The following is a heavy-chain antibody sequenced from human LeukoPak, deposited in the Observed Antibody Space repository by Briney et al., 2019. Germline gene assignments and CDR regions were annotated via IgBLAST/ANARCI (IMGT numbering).Heavy chain of an antibody. CDR2: ISSSSSYI. CDR1: GFTFSSYS. V-gene: IGHV3-21*01. J-gene: IGHJ4*02. CDR3: ARDSYYYDSSGYYSSYFDY. Sequence: GGSLRLSCAASGFTFSSYSMNWVRQAPGKGLEWVSSISSSSSYIYYADSVKGRFTISRDNAKNSLYLQMNSLRAEDTAVYYCARDSYYYDSSGYYSSYFDYWGQGTLVTVSS. D-gene: IGHD3-22*01.